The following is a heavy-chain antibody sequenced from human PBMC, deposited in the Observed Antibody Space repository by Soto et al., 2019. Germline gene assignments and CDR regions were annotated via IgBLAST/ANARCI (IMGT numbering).Heavy chain of an antibody. Sequence: QVQLQQWGAGLLKPSETLSLTCAVYGGSFSGYYWSWIRQPPGKGQEWIGEINHSGSTNYNPSLKSRVTISVDTSKNQFSLKLSSVTAADTAVYYCASGSYYAYFDYWGQGTLVTVSS. CDR3: ASGSYYAYFDY. V-gene: IGHV4-34*01. CDR1: GGSFSGYY. CDR2: INHSGST. D-gene: IGHD1-26*01. J-gene: IGHJ4*02.